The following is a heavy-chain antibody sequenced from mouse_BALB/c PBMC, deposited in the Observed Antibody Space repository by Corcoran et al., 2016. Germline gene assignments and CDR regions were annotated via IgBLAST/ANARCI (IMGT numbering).Heavy chain of an antibody. CDR3: ANGNYFDY. D-gene: IGHD2-1*01. Sequence: QIQLVQSGPELKKPGETVKISCKASGYTFTNYGMNWVKQAPGKGLKWMGWINTNTGEPTYAEEFKGRFAFSLETSASTAYLQINNLKNEDTATYFCANGNYFDYWGQGTTLKVSS. CDR1: GYTFTNYG. J-gene: IGHJ2*01. CDR2: INTNTGEP. V-gene: IGHV9-3*02.